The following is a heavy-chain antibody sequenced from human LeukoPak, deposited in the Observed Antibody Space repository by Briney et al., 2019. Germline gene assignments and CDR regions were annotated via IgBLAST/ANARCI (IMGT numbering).Heavy chain of an antibody. CDR1: GGSMSSYY. V-gene: IGHV4-59*01. CDR3: ARDQGGHSYGFFDY. J-gene: IGHJ4*02. CDR2: IYYSGRT. Sequence: SETLSLTCRVSGGSMSSYYWSCIRQPPVKGLEWSGYIYYSGRTIYRPSLKSRVTISVTTSKNHFSLKLSSVIAADTAVYYCARDQGGHSYGFFDYWGQGTLVTVSS. D-gene: IGHD5-18*01.